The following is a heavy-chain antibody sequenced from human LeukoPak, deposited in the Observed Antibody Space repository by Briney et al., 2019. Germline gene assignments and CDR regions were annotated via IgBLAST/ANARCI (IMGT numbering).Heavy chain of an antibody. Sequence: GGSLRPSCAASGFTFRNYWMSWVRQAPGTGLEWVANIKQDGSDRNYVTSVRGRFTISRDNAESSLFLQMNSLRAEDTAVYYCVRNLAVAGTCFDSWGQGTLVTVSS. CDR2: IKQDGSDR. V-gene: IGHV3-7*03. CDR3: VRNLAVAGTCFDS. D-gene: IGHD6-19*01. J-gene: IGHJ4*02. CDR1: GFTFRNYW.